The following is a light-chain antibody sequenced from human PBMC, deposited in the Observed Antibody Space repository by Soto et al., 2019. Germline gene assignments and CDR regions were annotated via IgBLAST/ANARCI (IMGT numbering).Light chain of an antibody. CDR1: QNINNW. J-gene: IGKJ1*01. CDR3: QHMRT. Sequence: DIQMTQSPSTLSASVGDRVTITCRASQNINNWIAWYQQKPGKAPKFMIYDASTLENGVPSRFSGSGFGTEFSLTISSLQPYDFGSYYCQHMRTFGQGTKVDSK. CDR2: DAS. V-gene: IGKV1-5*01.